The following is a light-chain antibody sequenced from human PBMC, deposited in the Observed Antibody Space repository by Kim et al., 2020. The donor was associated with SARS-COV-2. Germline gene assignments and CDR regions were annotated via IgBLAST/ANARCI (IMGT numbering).Light chain of an antibody. J-gene: IGLJ2*01. CDR2: QDS. CDR3: QAWDSRV. Sequence: VAVSPGQNASRTCSGDKLGDKYACWYQQKPGRSPVLVIYQDSKRPSGIPERFSGSNSGNTATLTISGTQAMDEADYYCQAWDSRVFGGGTQLTVL. V-gene: IGLV3-1*01. CDR1: KLGDKY.